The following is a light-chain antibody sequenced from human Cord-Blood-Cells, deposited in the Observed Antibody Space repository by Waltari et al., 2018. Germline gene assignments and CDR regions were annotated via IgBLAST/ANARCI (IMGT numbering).Light chain of an antibody. CDR1: QSVSSSY. V-gene: IGKV3D-7*01. Sequence: EIVMPSSPATLFLSPGERATLSCRASQSVSSSYLSWYQQKPGQTPRLLIYGASTRATGIPARFSGSGSGTDFTLTISSLQPEDFAVYYCQQDYNLPLTFGGGTKVEIK. CDR2: GAS. J-gene: IGKJ4*01. CDR3: QQDYNLPLT.